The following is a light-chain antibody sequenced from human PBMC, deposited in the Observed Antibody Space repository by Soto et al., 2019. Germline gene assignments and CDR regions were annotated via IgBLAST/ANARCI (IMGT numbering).Light chain of an antibody. CDR1: SSDVGGYNY. J-gene: IGLJ3*02. V-gene: IGLV2-14*01. CDR2: EVS. CDR3: SSYTSRSTPWV. Sequence: QSALTQPASVSGSPGQSINISCTGTSSDVGGYNYVSWYQQHPGKAPKFMIYEVSNRPSGVSNRFSGSKSGNTASLTISGLQAEDEAAYYCSSYTSRSTPWVFGGGTKLTVL.